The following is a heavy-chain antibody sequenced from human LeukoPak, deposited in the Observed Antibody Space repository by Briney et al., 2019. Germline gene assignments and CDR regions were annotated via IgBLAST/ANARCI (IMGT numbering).Heavy chain of an antibody. V-gene: IGHV4-34*01. Sequence: SETLSLTCAVFGGSFSGNYWNWIRQPPGKRLEWIGGVNHSGSTDYNPSLRSRVTISADMSKNQFSLKLSSVTAADTAVYYCASRPMVAADYYFDFWGQGTLATVSS. CDR1: GGSFSGNY. D-gene: IGHD2-15*01. CDR2: VNHSGST. J-gene: IGHJ4*02. CDR3: ASRPMVAADYYFDF.